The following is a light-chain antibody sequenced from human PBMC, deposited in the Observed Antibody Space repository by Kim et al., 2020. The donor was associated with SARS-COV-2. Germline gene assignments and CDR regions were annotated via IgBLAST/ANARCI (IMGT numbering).Light chain of an antibody. CDR1: KLGDKY. CDR2: QDS. J-gene: IGLJ2*01. Sequence: SVSPGQTASITCSGDKLGDKYACWYQQKPGQSPVLVIYQDSKRPSGIPERFSGSNSGNTATLTISGTQAMDEADYYCQAEDSSTGVFGGGTQLTVL. V-gene: IGLV3-1*01. CDR3: QAEDSSTGV.